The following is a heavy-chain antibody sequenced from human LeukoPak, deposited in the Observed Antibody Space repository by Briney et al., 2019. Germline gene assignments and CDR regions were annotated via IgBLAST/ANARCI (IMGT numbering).Heavy chain of an antibody. CDR3: ARYYYDSSGYYSYYFDY. CDR1: GGSISSYY. Sequence: SETLSLTCTVSGGSISSYYWSWIRQPPGKGLEWIGYIYYSGSTNYNPSLKSRVTISVDTSKNQFSLKLSSVTAADTAAYYCARYYYDSSGYYSYYFDYWGQGTLVTVSS. V-gene: IGHV4-59*01. D-gene: IGHD3-22*01. CDR2: IYYSGST. J-gene: IGHJ4*02.